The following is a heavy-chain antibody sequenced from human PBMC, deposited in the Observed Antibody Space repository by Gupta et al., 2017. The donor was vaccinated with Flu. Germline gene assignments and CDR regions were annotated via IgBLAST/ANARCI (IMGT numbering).Heavy chain of an antibody. CDR3: AKGRGLQSAFDY. J-gene: IGHJ4*02. CDR2: ISWNSGRI. V-gene: IGHV3-9*01. D-gene: IGHD5-12*01. Sequence: VRQVPGKGLEWVSGISWNSGRIGYADSVKGRFTISRDNAKNSLSLQMNSLRAEDTALYYCAKGRGLQSAFDYWGLGTLVTVSS.